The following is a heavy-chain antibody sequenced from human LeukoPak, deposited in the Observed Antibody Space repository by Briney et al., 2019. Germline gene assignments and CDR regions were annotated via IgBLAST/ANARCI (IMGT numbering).Heavy chain of an antibody. Sequence: SETLSLTRTVSGGSISSGGYYWSWIRQHPGKGLEWIGYTYYSGSTYYNPSLKSRVTISVDTSKNQFSLKLSSVTAADTAVYYCARVASSSGSYSFDYWGQGTLVTVSS. CDR1: GGSISSGGYY. CDR3: ARVASSSGSYSFDY. D-gene: IGHD1-26*01. CDR2: TYYSGST. J-gene: IGHJ4*02. V-gene: IGHV4-31*03.